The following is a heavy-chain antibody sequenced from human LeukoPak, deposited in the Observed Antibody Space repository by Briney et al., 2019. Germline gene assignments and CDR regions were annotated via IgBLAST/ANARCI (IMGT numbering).Heavy chain of an antibody. D-gene: IGHD3-16*01. Sequence: PGGSLRLSCAASRFTFSTYWMHWVRQAPGKGLVWVSNINNDGSSTNYADSVKGRFAISRDNAKNTVYLQMSSLRADDTAVYYCARDGATLGAMDVWGQGTTVTVSS. CDR2: INNDGSST. CDR3: ARDGATLGAMDV. V-gene: IGHV3-74*01. CDR1: RFTFSTYW. J-gene: IGHJ6*02.